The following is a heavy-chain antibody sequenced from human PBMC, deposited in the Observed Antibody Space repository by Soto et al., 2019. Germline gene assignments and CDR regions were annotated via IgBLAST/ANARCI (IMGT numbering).Heavy chain of an antibody. V-gene: IGHV2-5*02. CDR2: IYWDDDK. CDR3: AHRILRTVFGLVTTTAIYFDF. CDR1: GFPLTTSGVG. Sequence: QITLNESGPTVVKPAETLTLTCTFSGFPLTTSGVGVGWIRQSPGKAPEWLALIYWDDDKRYSASLKSRLTITKDTSKNQVVLTMASVDPADTATYYCAHRILRTVFGLVTTTAIYFDFWGQGTPVVVSS. J-gene: IGHJ4*02. D-gene: IGHD3-3*01.